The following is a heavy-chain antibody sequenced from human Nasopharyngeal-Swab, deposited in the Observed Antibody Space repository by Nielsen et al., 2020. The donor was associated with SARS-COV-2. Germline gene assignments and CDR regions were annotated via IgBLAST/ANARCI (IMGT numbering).Heavy chain of an antibody. J-gene: IGHJ4*02. D-gene: IGHD4-17*01. V-gene: IGHV4-30-2*04. CDR2: IYHSGST. CDR3: ARGSGDYVFDY. Sequence: WLRQPPGKGLEWIGYIYHSGSTYYNPSLKSRVTISVDTSKNQFSLKLSSVTAADTAVYYCARGSGDYVFDYWGQGTLVTVSS.